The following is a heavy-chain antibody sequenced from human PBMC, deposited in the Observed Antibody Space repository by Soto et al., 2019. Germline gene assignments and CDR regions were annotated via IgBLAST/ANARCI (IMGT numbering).Heavy chain of an antibody. CDR3: ARLIGNSWLDS. Sequence: TVSLTVPILGHRSSANSATWEWNMQSPSRGLEWLGRTYYRSKWYNDYAVSVKGRITINPDTSNNQLSLQLNSVTPDDTAVYYCARLIGNSWLDSWGQGTLVTV. J-gene: IGHJ5*01. CDR2: TYYRSKWYN. D-gene: IGHD2-8*01. CDR1: GHRSSANSAT. V-gene: IGHV6-1*01.